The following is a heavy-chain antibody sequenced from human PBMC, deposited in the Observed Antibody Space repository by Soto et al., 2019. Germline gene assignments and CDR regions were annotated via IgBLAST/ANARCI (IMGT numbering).Heavy chain of an antibody. D-gene: IGHD5-18*01. CDR2: IIPIFGTA. CDR1: GGTFSSYA. Sequence: GASVKVSCKASGGTFSSYAISWVRQAPGQGLEWMGGIIPIFGTANYAQKFQGRVTITADESTSTAYMELSSLRSEDTAVYYCARHYSYGSSGHNWFDPWGQGTLVTVSS. CDR3: ARHYSYGSSGHNWFDP. V-gene: IGHV1-69*13. J-gene: IGHJ5*02.